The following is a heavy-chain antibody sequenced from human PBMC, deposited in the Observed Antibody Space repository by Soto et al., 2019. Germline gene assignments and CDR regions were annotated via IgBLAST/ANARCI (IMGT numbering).Heavy chain of an antibody. V-gene: IGHV1-46*01. CDR1: GYTFTSYY. J-gene: IGHJ4*02. Sequence: GASVKVSFKASGYTFTSYYMHWVRQAPGQGLEWMGIINPSGGSTSYAQKFQGRVTMTRDTSTSTVYMELSSLRSEDTAVYYCARSGPRLGELLSTPDYWGQGTLVTVSS. D-gene: IGHD3-10*01. CDR3: ARSGPRLGELLSTPDY. CDR2: INPSGGST.